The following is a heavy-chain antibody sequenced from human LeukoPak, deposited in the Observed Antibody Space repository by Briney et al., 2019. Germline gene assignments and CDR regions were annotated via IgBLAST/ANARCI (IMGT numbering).Heavy chain of an antibody. J-gene: IGHJ5*02. CDR3: ARGNVLGYCSSTSCHNWFDP. V-gene: IGHV4-59*01. CDR2: TYYSGST. CDR1: GGSISSYY. D-gene: IGHD2-2*01. Sequence: PSETLSLTCTVSGGSISSYYWSWIRQPPGKGLEWIGFTYYSGSTNYNPSLKSRVTISVDTSKNQFSLKLSSVTAADTAVYYCARGNVLGYCSSTSCHNWFDPWGQGTLVTVSS.